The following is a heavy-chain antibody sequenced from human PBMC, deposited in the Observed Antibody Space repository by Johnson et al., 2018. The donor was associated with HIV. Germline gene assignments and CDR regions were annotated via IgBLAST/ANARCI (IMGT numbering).Heavy chain of an antibody. CDR2: INWNGGSP. Sequence: VQLVESGGGIVRPGGSLRLSCAASGFTFDDYGMSWVRQAPGKGLEWVSGINWNGGSPGYADSLTGIFTISSDNAKKSLYLQMNSLRAEDTAFDYCARGLMMTFGGVIVPYVFDIGGQGTMVTVSS. D-gene: IGHD3-16*02. CDR3: ARGLMMTFGGVIVPYVFDI. CDR1: GFTFDDYG. V-gene: IGHV3-20*04. J-gene: IGHJ3*02.